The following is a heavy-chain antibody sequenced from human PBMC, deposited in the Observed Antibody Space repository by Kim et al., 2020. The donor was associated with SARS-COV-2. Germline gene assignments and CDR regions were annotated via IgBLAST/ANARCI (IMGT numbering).Heavy chain of an antibody. CDR1: GGSISSYY. CDR3: ARGQFTFGVVYDYYYYYGMDV. Sequence: SETLSLTCTVSGGSISSYYWSWIRQPPGKGLEWIGYIYYSGSTNYNPSLKSRVTISVDTSKNQFSLKLSSVTAADTAVYYCARGQFTFGVVYDYYYYYGMDVWGQGTTVTVSS. V-gene: IGHV4-59*13. D-gene: IGHD3-3*01. J-gene: IGHJ6*02. CDR2: IYYSGST.